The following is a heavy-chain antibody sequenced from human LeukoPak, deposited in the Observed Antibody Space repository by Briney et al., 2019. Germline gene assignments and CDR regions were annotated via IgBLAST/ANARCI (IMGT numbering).Heavy chain of an antibody. D-gene: IGHD3-22*01. CDR1: GGSISSGDYY. V-gene: IGHV4-30-4*01. CDR2: IDYSGST. Sequence: SETLSLTWTVSGGSISSGDYYWSWIRQPPGKGLEWIGYIDYSGSTYYNPSLKSRVTISVDTSKNQFSLKLSSVTAADTAVYYCARDRAYYYDGPLTGYFDYWGQGTLVTVSS. CDR3: ARDRAYYYDGPLTGYFDY. J-gene: IGHJ4*02.